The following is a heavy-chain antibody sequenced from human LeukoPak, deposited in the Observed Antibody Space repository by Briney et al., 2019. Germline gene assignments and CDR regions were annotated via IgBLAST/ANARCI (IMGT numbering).Heavy chain of an antibody. J-gene: IGHJ5*02. V-gene: IGHV3-23*01. CDR2: ISDGTAGT. CDR1: GFTFSDYA. Sequence: PGGSLRLSCAASGFTFSDYAMNWVRQAPGKGLEWISRISDGTAGTYYADSVMGRFTISRDNSKNTLYLQMNGLRVEDTAVYYCARASGLRSFTLISWGLGTLVTVSS. D-gene: IGHD3-3*01. CDR3: ARASGLRSFTLIS.